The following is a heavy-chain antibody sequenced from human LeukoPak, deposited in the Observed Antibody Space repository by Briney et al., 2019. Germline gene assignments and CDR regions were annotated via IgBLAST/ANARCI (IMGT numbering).Heavy chain of an antibody. Sequence: PLASVKVSCKASGGTFSSYAISWVRQAPGQGLEWMGGIIPIFGTANYAQKFQGRVTITADESTSTAYMELSSLRSEDTAVYYCAKSDFWSGLYYYYYMDVWGKGTTVTVSS. D-gene: IGHD3-3*01. J-gene: IGHJ6*03. CDR3: AKSDFWSGLYYYYYMDV. CDR1: GGTFSSYA. V-gene: IGHV1-69*13. CDR2: IIPIFGTA.